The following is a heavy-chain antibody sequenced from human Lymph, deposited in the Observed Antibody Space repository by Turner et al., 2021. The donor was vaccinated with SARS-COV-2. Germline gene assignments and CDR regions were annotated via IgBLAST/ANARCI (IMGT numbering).Heavy chain of an antibody. J-gene: IGHJ4*02. CDR1: GGSISSSSYY. D-gene: IGHD4-17*01. Sequence: QLQLQESGPGLVKPSETLSLPCPVSGGSISSSSYYWGWIRQPPGKGLEWIGSFYYSGSTYYNPSLKSRVTISVDTSKNQFSLKLTSVTATDTAVYYCARLGGAYGDPFDYWGQGTLVTVSS. CDR3: ARLGGAYGDPFDY. V-gene: IGHV4-39*01. CDR2: FYYSGST.